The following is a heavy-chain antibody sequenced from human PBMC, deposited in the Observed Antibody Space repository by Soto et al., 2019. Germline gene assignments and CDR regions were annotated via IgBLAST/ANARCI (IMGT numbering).Heavy chain of an antibody. Sequence: QVQLQESGPGLVKPSQTLSLTCTVSGGSISSGGYYWSWIRQHPGKGLEWIGYVYYSGSTYYNPSLNSRITISVDTSKIQFSLKLSSVTAADTAVYYCARVAAAATSSWYFDLWGRGTLVTVSS. CDR1: GGSISSGGYY. CDR3: ARVAAAATSSWYFDL. V-gene: IGHV4-31*03. CDR2: VYYSGST. J-gene: IGHJ2*01. D-gene: IGHD6-13*01.